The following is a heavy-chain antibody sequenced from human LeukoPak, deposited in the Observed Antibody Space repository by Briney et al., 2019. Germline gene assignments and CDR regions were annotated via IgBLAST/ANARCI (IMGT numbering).Heavy chain of an antibody. V-gene: IGHV4-34*01. J-gene: IGHJ5*02. CDR1: GGSFSGYY. D-gene: IGHD3-10*01. Sequence: PSETLSLTCAVYGGSFSGYYWSWIRQPPGKGLEWIGEINHSGSTNYNPSLKSRVTISVDTSKNQFSLKLSSVTAADTAVYYCARGVGGSYYLSSNWFDPWGQGTLVTVSS. CDR2: INHSGST. CDR3: ARGVGGSYYLSSNWFDP.